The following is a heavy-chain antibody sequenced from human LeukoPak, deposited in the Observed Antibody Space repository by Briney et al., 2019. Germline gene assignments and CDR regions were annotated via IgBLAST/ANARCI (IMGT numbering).Heavy chain of an antibody. Sequence: TGGSLRLSCAASGFTFSSYSMNWVRQAPGKGLEWVSYISSSSSTMYYADSVKGRFTISRDNAKNSLYLQMNSLRAEDTAVYYCARAYSSSQGYWGQGTLVTVSS. V-gene: IGHV3-48*01. J-gene: IGHJ4*02. D-gene: IGHD6-6*01. CDR1: GFTFSSYS. CDR3: ARAYSSSQGY. CDR2: ISSSSSTM.